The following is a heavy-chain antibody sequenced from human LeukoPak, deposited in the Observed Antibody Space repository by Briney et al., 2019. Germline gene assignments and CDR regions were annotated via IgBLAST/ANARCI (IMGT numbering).Heavy chain of an antibody. CDR3: ARDTYSGSYSSYYFDY. CDR1: GYTFTGYY. J-gene: IGHJ4*02. CDR2: INPNSGGT. Sequence: ASVKVSCKASGYTFTGYYMHWVRQAPGQGLEWMGWINPNSGGTNYAQKFQGRVTMTRDTSISTAYMELSRLRSDDTAVYYCARDTYSGSYSSYYFDYWGQGTLVTGSS. D-gene: IGHD1-26*01. V-gene: IGHV1-2*02.